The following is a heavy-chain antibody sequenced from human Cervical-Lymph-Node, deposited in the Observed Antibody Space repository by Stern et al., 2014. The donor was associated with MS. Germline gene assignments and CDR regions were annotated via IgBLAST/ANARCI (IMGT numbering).Heavy chain of an antibody. D-gene: IGHD1-26*01. CDR3: ATTRWDLFTWNWFDP. CDR2: IHDSGST. V-gene: IGHV4-61*02. J-gene: IGHJ5*02. Sequence: QVQLVESGPGLVKPSQTLSLTCTVSGGSISSSGYYWSWIRQPADKGLEWIGRIHDSGSTYYNPSLKSRITLSKDPATNQFSLTLPSVTAADTAVYYCATTRWDLFTWNWFDPWGQGTLVTVSS. CDR1: GGSISSSGYY.